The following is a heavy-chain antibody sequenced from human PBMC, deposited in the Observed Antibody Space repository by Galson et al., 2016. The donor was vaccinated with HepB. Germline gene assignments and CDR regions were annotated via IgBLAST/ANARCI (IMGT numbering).Heavy chain of an antibody. CDR2: IYSGGST. D-gene: IGHD1-26*01. J-gene: IGHJ4*02. V-gene: IGHV3-53*01. CDR1: GFTVSSNY. CDR3: ASGSYWGRFDY. Sequence: SLRLSCAASGFTVSSNYMNWVRQAPGKGLEWVSVIYSGGSTYYVDSVKGRFTISRDNSKNTLYLQMSSLRAEDTAVYYCASGSYWGRFDYWGQGTLVTVSS.